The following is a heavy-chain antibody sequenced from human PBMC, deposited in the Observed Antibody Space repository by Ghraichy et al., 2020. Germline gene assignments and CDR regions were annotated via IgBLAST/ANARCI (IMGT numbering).Heavy chain of an antibody. CDR3: ARGANYDFWSGYYTGNWFDP. V-gene: IGHV4-34*01. CDR1: GGSFSGYY. D-gene: IGHD3-3*01. CDR2: INHSGST. Sequence: ESLNISCAVYGGSFSGYYWSWIRQPPGKGLEWIGEINHSGSTNYNPSLKSRVTISVDTSKNQFSLKLSSVTAADTAVYYCARGANYDFWSGYYTGNWFDPWGQGTLVTVSS. J-gene: IGHJ5*02.